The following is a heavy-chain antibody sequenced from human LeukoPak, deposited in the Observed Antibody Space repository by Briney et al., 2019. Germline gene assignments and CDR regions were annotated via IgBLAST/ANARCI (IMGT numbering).Heavy chain of an antibody. V-gene: IGHV3-30-3*01. D-gene: IGHD3-22*01. CDR2: ISYDGSNK. Sequence: PGGSLRLSCAASGFTFSSYAMHWVRQAPGKGLEWVAVISYDGSNKYYADSVKGRFTISRDNSKNTLYLQMNSLRAEDTAVYYCARDHNYYDSSGYLNPIYYYYYGMDVWCQGTTVTVSS. CDR3: ARDHNYYDSSGYLNPIYYYYYGMDV. J-gene: IGHJ6*02. CDR1: GFTFSSYA.